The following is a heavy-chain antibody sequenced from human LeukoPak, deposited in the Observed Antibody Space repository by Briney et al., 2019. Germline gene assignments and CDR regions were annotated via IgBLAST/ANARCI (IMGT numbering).Heavy chain of an antibody. CDR1: GFTFSSYS. CDR3: ARTKLDYYDSSGYYYPHFDY. Sequence: PGGSLRLSCAASGFTFSSYSMNWVRQAPGKGLEWVSYISSSSSAIYYADSVKGRFTISRDNAKNSLYLQMNSLRAEDTAVYYCARTKLDYYDSSGYYYPHFDYWGQGTLVTVSS. J-gene: IGHJ4*02. CDR2: ISSSSSAI. V-gene: IGHV3-48*04. D-gene: IGHD3-22*01.